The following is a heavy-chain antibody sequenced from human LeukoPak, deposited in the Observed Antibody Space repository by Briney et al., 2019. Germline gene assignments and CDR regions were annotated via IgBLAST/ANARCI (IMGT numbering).Heavy chain of an antibody. CDR1: GYSISGNSNA. CDR3: ARGGQGDGYSADEAFDF. CDR2: TYYRSKWYN. Sequence: SQTVSLTCAISGYSISGNSNADNWIRQSPSRCLEWLGRTYYRSKWYNDYAISVKSRITVNPDTSRNQLSLQLNSVTPEDTAVYYCARGGQGDGYSADEAFDFWGPGTMVTVSS. V-gene: IGHV6-1*01. J-gene: IGHJ3*01. D-gene: IGHD5-24*01.